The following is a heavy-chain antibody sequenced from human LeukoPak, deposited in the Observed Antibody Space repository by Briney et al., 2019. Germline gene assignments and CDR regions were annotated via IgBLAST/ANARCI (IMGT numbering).Heavy chain of an antibody. D-gene: IGHD5-12*01. J-gene: IGHJ4*02. V-gene: IGHV3-33*01. CDR2: IWYDGGNK. Sequence: GGSLRLSCAASGFTFSSYGMHWVRQAPGKGLEWVAVIWYDGGNKLYGDSVKGRFTISRDNSKNTVYLQMNSLRVEDTAVYYCVRDPYEAYWGQGTLVTVSS. CDR3: VRDPYEAY. CDR1: GFTFSSYG.